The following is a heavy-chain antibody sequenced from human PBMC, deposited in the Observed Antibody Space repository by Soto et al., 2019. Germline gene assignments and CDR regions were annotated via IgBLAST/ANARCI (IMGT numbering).Heavy chain of an antibody. CDR2: ISAYNGNT. V-gene: IGHV1-18*01. CDR1: GYTFTSYG. Sequence: QVQLVQSGAEVKKPGASVKVSCKASGYTFTSYGISWVRQAPGQGLEWMGWISAYNGNTNYAQKLQGRVTMTTDTTTSKAYMELGSLRSDDPAVYYCAGYGGQLERGGGPGDAFDIWGQGTMVTVSS. J-gene: IGHJ3*02. D-gene: IGHD1-1*01. CDR3: AGYGGQLERGGGPGDAFDI.